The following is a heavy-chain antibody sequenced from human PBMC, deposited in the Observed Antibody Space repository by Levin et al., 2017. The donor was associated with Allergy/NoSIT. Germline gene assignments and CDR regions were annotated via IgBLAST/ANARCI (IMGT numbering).Heavy chain of an antibody. CDR3: AHRPPGGYDWNDNWFDP. V-gene: IGHV2-5*02. D-gene: IGHD1-20*01. J-gene: IGHJ5*02. Sequence: SGPTLVKPTQTLTLTCTFSGFSLRSSGMGVGWIRQPPGKALEWLALIYWDDDKRYNPSLKSRITITKDTSKTQVVLTMTNMNPEDTATYYCAHRPPGGYDWNDNWFDPWGQGTLVIVSS. CDR1: GFSLRSSGMG. CDR2: IYWDDDK.